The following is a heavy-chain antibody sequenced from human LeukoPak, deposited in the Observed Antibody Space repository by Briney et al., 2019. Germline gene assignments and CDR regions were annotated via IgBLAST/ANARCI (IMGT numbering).Heavy chain of an antibody. J-gene: IGHJ4*02. D-gene: IGHD3-9*01. CDR1: GGTFSSYA. CDR2: IIPIFGTA. Sequence: SVKVSCKASGGTFSSYAISWVRQAPGQGLEWMGGIIPIFGTANYAQKFQGRVTITTDESTSTAYMELSSLRSEDTAVYYCAGGLRYIDWFLYDYWGQGTLVTVSS. CDR3: AGGLRYIDWFLYDY. V-gene: IGHV1-69*05.